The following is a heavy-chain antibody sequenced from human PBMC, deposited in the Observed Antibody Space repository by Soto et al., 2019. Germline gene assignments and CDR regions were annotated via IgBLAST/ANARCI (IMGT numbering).Heavy chain of an antibody. CDR1: GFTFTGYY. V-gene: IGHV1-2*04. J-gene: IGHJ5*01. CDR3: ARDQGAWPYNWFDF. Sequence: VASVKVSCKTSGFTFTGYYLHWLRQAPGQRPEWMGWINPNTGGTKYAQNFQGWVTMTRDTSISTAYMELSNLTSDDTAVYYCARDQGAWPYNWFDFWGQGTPVTVS. CDR2: INPNTGGT.